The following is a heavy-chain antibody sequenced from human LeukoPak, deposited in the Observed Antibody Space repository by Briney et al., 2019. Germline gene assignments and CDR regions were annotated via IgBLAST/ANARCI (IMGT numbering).Heavy chain of an antibody. Sequence: SETLSLTCTVSGGSISGYYLTWIRQPPGKGLEWIGYIYSSGSTKYNPSLKSRVTISVDTSKNQFSLKLSSVTAADTAVYYCARGGGLGYYYYYMDVWGKGTTVTISS. CDR3: ARGGGLGYYYYYMDV. D-gene: IGHD6-19*01. J-gene: IGHJ6*03. CDR2: IYSSGST. V-gene: IGHV4-59*01. CDR1: GGSISGYY.